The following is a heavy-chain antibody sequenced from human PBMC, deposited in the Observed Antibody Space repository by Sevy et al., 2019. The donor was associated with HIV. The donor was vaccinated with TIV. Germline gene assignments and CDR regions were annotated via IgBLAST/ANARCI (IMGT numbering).Heavy chain of an antibody. V-gene: IGHV1-2*06. J-gene: IGHJ4*02. CDR1: GYTFTGYY. D-gene: IGHD5-18*01. Sequence: ASVKVSCKASGYTFTGYYMHWVRQAPGQGLEWMGRINPNSGGTNYGQKFQGRVTMTRDTSISTAYMELSRLRSDDTAVYYCARGRIQLWSPVDYWGQGTLVTVSS. CDR2: INPNSGGT. CDR3: ARGRIQLWSPVDY.